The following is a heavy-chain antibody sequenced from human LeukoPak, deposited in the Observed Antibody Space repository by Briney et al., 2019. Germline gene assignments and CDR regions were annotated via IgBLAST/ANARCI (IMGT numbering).Heavy chain of an antibody. CDR2: ISSSGITI. CDR3: ASNYYDTSDYPVFDY. CDR1: GFTFSDYY. D-gene: IGHD3-22*01. V-gene: IGHV3-11*04. Sequence: GESLRLSCAASGFTFSDYYMSWIRQAPGKGLEWVSSISSSGITIYYADSVKGRFTISRDNAKNSLYLQMNSLRAEDTAVYYCASNYYDTSDYPVFDYWGQGTLVTVSS. J-gene: IGHJ4*02.